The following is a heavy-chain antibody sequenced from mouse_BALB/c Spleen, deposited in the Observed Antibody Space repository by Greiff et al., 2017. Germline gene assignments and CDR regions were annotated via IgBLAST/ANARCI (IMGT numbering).Heavy chain of an antibody. CDR3: ARASYRYDCYAMDY. V-gene: IGHV5-6-3*01. Sequence: EVKLVASGGGLVQPGGSLKLSCAASGFTFSSYGMSWVRQTPDKRLELVATINSNGGSTYYPDSVKGRFTISRDNAKNTLYLQLSSLKSEDTAMYYCARASYRYDCYAMDYWGQGTSVTVSA. CDR1: GFTFSSYG. D-gene: IGHD2-14*01. CDR2: INSNGGST. J-gene: IGHJ4*01.